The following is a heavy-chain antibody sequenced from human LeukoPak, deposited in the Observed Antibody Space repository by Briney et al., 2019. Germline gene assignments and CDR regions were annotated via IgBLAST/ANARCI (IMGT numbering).Heavy chain of an antibody. D-gene: IGHD6-6*01. CDR1: GGSFSGYY. CDR3: ARASFIAARPYDP. J-gene: IGHJ5*02. V-gene: IGHV4-34*01. CDR2: INYSGST. Sequence: PSETLSLTCAVYGGSFSGYYWSWICQPPGKGLEWIGEINYSGSTNYNPSLKSRVTISVDTSKNQFSLKLSSVTAADTAVYYCARASFIAARPYDPWGQGTLVTVSS.